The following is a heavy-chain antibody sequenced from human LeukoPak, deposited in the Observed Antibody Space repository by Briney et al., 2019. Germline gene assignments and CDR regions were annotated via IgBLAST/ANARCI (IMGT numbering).Heavy chain of an antibody. D-gene: IGHD3-22*01. CDR1: GFTFSSYG. V-gene: IGHV3-30*03. CDR2: ISYDGSNK. J-gene: IGHJ6*02. Sequence: GRSLRLSCAASGFTFSSYGMHWVRQAPGKGLEWVAVISYDGSNKYYADSVKGRFTISRDNSKNTLYLQMNSLRAEDTAVYYCARDYYDSSGYYPWYGMDVWGQGTLVTVSS. CDR3: ARDYYDSSGYYPWYGMDV.